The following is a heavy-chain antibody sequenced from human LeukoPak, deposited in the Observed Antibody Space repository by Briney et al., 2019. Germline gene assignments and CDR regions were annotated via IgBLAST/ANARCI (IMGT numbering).Heavy chain of an antibody. CDR3: ARDARVQKWFGELLKTTTYYFDY. CDR1: GVSISSTSYY. D-gene: IGHD3-10*01. CDR2: IYYSGST. J-gene: IGHJ4*02. V-gene: IGHV4-39*07. Sequence: PSETLSLTCTVSGVSISSTSYYWGWIRQPPGKGLEWIASIYYSGSTYYNPSLKSRVSISVDTSKNQFSLKLSSVTAADTAVYYCARDARVQKWFGELLKTTTYYFDYWGQGTLVTVSS.